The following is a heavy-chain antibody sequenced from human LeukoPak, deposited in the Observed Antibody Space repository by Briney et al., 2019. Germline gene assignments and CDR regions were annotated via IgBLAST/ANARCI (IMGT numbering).Heavy chain of an antibody. V-gene: IGHV3-74*01. D-gene: IGHD3-10*01. CDR2: INSDGGST. Sequence: GGSRRLSCAASGFTFSSEWLNWVRKAPGRGLVWISHINSDGGSTHYGDSVKGRFTVSRDNAKNTLYLQMNSLRAEDTAVYYCARDLPRTSGPWGQGTLVTVSS. J-gene: IGHJ5*02. CDR1: GFTFSSEW. CDR3: ARDLPRTSGP.